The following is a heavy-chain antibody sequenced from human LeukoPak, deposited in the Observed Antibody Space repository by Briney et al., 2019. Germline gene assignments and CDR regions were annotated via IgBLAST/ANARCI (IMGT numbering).Heavy chain of an antibody. CDR2: IIPIFGIA. V-gene: IGHV1-69*04. CDR3: ARDQGIAARRGYYYYGMDV. CDR1: GGTFSSYA. D-gene: IGHD6-6*01. Sequence: GASVKVSCKASGGTFSSYAISWVRQAPGQGLEWMGRIIPIFGIANYAQKFQGRVTITADKSTSTAYMELSSLRSEDTAVYYCARDQGIAARRGYYYYGMDVWGQGTTVTVSS. J-gene: IGHJ6*02.